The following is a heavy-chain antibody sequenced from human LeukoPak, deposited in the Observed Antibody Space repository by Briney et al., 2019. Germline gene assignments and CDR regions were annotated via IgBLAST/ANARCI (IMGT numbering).Heavy chain of an antibody. CDR3: ARLYSSSHDSGPDY. CDR1: GFTFDDYA. V-gene: IGHV3-9*01. J-gene: IGHJ4*02. D-gene: IGHD6-13*01. CDR2: ISWNSGSI. Sequence: PGGSLRLSFAASGFTFDDYAMHWVRQAPGKGLEWVSGISWNSGSIGYADSVKGRFTISRDNAKNTLYLQMNSLRAEDTAVYYCARLYSSSHDSGPDYWGQGTLVTVSS.